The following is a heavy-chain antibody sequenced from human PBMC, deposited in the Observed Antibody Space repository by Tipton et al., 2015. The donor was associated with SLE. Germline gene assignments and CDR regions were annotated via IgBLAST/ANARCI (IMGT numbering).Heavy chain of an antibody. CDR1: GFTFSSYE. D-gene: IGHD1-26*01. V-gene: IGHV3-48*03. Sequence: SLRLSCAASGFTFSSYEMNWVRQAPGKGLEWVSYIRSSGSSIYYADSVKGRFTIPRDNAKNSLYLQMNSLRAEDTAVYYCARELGIVGGTGYYYGMDVWGQGTTVTVSS. CDR2: IRSSGSSI. CDR3: ARELGIVGGTGYYYGMDV. J-gene: IGHJ6*02.